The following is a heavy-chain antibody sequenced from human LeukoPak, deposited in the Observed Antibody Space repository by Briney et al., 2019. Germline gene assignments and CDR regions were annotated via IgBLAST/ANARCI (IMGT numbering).Heavy chain of an antibody. J-gene: IGHJ6*03. V-gene: IGHV4-4*07. Sequence: PSETLSLTCTVSGGSISSYYWSWIRQPAGKGLEWIGRIYTSGSTNYNPSLKSRVTMSVDTSKNRFSLKLSSVTAADTAVYYCARDGIAAADPYYYYYMDVWGKGTTVTVSS. CDR2: IYTSGST. CDR1: GGSISSYY. D-gene: IGHD6-13*01. CDR3: ARDGIAAADPYYYYYMDV.